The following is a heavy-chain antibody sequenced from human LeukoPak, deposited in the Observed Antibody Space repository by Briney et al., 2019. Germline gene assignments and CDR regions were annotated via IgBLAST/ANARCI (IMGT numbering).Heavy chain of an antibody. D-gene: IGHD3-9*01. CDR2: TYYRSKWYN. V-gene: IGHV6-1*01. CDR1: GDSVSSNSAA. CDR3: ARDNYADFDWLLTYNWFDP. J-gene: IGHJ5*02. Sequence: SQTLSLTCAISGDSVSSNSAAWNWIRQSPSRGLEWLGRTYYRSKWYNDYAVSVKSRITINPDTSKNQFSLKLSSVTAADTAVYYCARDNYADFDWLLTYNWFDPWGQGTLVTVSS.